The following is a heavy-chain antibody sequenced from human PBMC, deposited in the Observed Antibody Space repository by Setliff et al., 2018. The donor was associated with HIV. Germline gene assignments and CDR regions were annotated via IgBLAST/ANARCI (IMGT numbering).Heavy chain of an antibody. V-gene: IGHV3-21*01. CDR3: ARDTAELLGLYYYYGMDV. J-gene: IGHJ6*02. Sequence: GGSLRLSCAASGFTFSSYSMTWVRQAPGKGLEWVSSISSSSSYIYYADSVKGRFTISRDNAKNSLYLQMNSLRAEDTAVYYCARDTAELLGLYYYYGMDVWGQGTTVTVSS. CDR2: ISSSSSYI. D-gene: IGHD1-26*01. CDR1: GFTFSSYS.